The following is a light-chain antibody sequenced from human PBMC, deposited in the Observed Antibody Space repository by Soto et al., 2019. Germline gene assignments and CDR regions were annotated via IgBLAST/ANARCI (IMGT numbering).Light chain of an antibody. V-gene: IGKV3-20*01. CDR2: GES. CDR3: QQYGSSPPYT. Sequence: EIVLTQSPGTLSLSPGERATLSCRASQSVSSSYLAWYQQKPGQAPRLLIYGESIRATGIPDRFSGSGSGTDFTLTISRLEPEDFAVYYCQQYGSSPPYTFGQGTKLEIK. CDR1: QSVSSSY. J-gene: IGKJ2*01.